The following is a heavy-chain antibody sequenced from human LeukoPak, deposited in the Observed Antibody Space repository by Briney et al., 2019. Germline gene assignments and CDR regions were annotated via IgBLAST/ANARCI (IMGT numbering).Heavy chain of an antibody. CDR1: GYTFTGYY. Sequence: ASVKVSCKASGYTFTGYYMHWVRQAPGQGLEWMGWINPNSGGTNYAQKFQGRVTMTRDTSISTAYMELSRLRSDNTAVYYCARDLGVVVSFPYNWFDPWGQGTLVTVSS. D-gene: IGHD2-15*01. J-gene: IGHJ5*02. V-gene: IGHV1-2*02. CDR2: INPNSGGT. CDR3: ARDLGVVVSFPYNWFDP.